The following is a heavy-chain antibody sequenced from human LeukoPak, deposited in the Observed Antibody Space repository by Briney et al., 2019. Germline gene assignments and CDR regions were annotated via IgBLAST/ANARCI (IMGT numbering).Heavy chain of an antibody. V-gene: IGHV3-30*02. Sequence: GGSLRLSCAASGFTFSSYGMHWVRQAPGKGLEWVAFIRYDGSNKYYADSVKGRFTISRDNSKNTLYLQMNSLRAEDTAVYYCAKDFFSSYYDSSGPFDYWGQGTLVTVSS. J-gene: IGHJ4*02. D-gene: IGHD3-22*01. CDR2: IRYDGSNK. CDR1: GFTFSSYG. CDR3: AKDFFSSYYDSSGPFDY.